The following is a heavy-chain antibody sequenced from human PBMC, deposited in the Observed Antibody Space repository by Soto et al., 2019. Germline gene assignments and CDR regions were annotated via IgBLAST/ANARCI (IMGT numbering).Heavy chain of an antibody. J-gene: IGHJ4*02. CDR2: IGGPT. D-gene: IGHD6-6*01. V-gene: IGHV3-23*01. CDR3: AKYGSASGGAQGNDY. CDR1: GFTFSSYA. Sequence: EVQLLESGGGLVQPGGSLRLSCAASGFTFSSYAMSWVRQAPGKGLEWVSAIGGPTYYAAAVRGRFTISRDNSKNTVYLQMNSLRAEDTAVYYCAKYGSASGGAQGNDYWGQGTLVTVSS.